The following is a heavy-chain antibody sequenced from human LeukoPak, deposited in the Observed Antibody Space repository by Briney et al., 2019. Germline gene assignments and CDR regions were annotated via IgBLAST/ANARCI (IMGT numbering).Heavy chain of an antibody. J-gene: IGHJ4*02. V-gene: IGHV3-30*04. CDR3: ARGLRGYSGYTRYY. D-gene: IGHD5-12*01. CDR1: GFTFSSYA. CDR2: ISYDGSNK. Sequence: GGSLRLSCAASGFTFSSYAMHWVRQAPGKGLEWVTVISYDGSNKCYADSVKGRFTISRDNSKNTLYLRMNSLRAEDTAVYYCARGLRGYSGYTRYYWGQGTLVTVSS.